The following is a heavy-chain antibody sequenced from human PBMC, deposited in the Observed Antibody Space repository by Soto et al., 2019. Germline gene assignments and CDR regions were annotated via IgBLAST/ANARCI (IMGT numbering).Heavy chain of an antibody. CDR3: ARERDPHDYSANFDY. J-gene: IGHJ4*02. V-gene: IGHV1-69*04. CDR1: GGTFSSYT. D-gene: IGHD4-17*01. CDR2: IIPILGIA. Sequence: ASVKVSCKASGGTFSSYTISWVRQAPGQGLEWMGRIIPILGIANYAQKFQGRVTITADKSTSTAYMELSSLRSEDTAVYYCARERDPHDYSANFDYWGQGTLVTVSS.